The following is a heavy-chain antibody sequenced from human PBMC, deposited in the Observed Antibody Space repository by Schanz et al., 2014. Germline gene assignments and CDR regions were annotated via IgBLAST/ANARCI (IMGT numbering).Heavy chain of an antibody. D-gene: IGHD6-19*01. Sequence: QVQLVQSGAEVKKPGASVKVSCEASGYTFTSYYMHWVRQAPGQGLEWMGRIIPILGITNVAQTFQDRVTITADKSTSTAYMELSSLRSEDTAVYYCARGLGDERWLDLNEAFDIWGQGTIVTVSS. CDR3: ARGLGDERWLDLNEAFDI. V-gene: IGHV1-69*09. CDR2: IIPILGIT. CDR1: GYTFTSYY. J-gene: IGHJ3*02.